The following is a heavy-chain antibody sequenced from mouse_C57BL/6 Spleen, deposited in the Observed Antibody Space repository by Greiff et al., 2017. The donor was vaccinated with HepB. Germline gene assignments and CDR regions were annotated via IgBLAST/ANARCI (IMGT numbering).Heavy chain of an antibody. V-gene: IGHV6-3*01. CDR2: IRLKSDNYAT. CDR1: GFTFSNYW. CDR3: AGGGRDY. D-gene: IGHD3-3*01. Sequence: EVQLQQSGGGLVQPGGSMKLSCVASGFTFSNYWMNWVRQSPEKGLEWVAQIRLKSDNYATHYAESVKGRFTISRDNSKSSVDQQMNNLRAEETGIYYCAGGGRDYWGQGTTLTVSS. J-gene: IGHJ2*01.